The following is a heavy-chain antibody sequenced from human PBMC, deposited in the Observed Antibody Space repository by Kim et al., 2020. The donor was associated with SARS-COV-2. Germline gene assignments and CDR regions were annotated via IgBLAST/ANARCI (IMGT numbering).Heavy chain of an antibody. CDR3: AKVLHYGSGSYDY. Sequence: DSVKGRVNLSMDHSETQLYLQMNSLRAEDTAVYYCAKVLHYGSGSYDYWGQGTLVTVSS. J-gene: IGHJ4*02. V-gene: IGHV3-23*01. D-gene: IGHD3-10*01.